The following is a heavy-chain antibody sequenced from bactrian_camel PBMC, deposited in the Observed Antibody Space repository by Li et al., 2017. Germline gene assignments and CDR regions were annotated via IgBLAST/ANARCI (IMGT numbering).Heavy chain of an antibody. V-gene: IGHV3S53*01. CDR2: IDTDDSP. J-gene: IGHJ4*01. CDR3: VAGQWHGGAWHLASRYTY. Sequence: HVQLVESGGGSVQAGGSLRLSCAASLNTGSRICMAWFRQAPGKEREEVARIDTDDSPRYADNVKGRFTISLDTANNTLYLEMNSSTPEDTAMYYCVAGQWHGGAWHLASRYTYWGQGTQVTVS. CDR1: LNTGSRIC. D-gene: IGHD7*01.